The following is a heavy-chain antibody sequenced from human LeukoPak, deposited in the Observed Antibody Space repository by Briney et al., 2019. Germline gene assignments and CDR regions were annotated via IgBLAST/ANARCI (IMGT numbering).Heavy chain of an antibody. CDR1: GFTFSSYG. CDR3: ATPRSVVVAATLFQH. Sequence: GRSLRLSCAASGFTFSSYGMHWVRPAPGKGLEWVAVISYDGSNKYYADSVKGRFTISRDNSKNTLYLQMNSLRAEDTAVYYCATPRSVVVAATLFQHWGQGTLVTVSS. CDR2: ISYDGSNK. V-gene: IGHV3-30*03. D-gene: IGHD2-15*01. J-gene: IGHJ1*01.